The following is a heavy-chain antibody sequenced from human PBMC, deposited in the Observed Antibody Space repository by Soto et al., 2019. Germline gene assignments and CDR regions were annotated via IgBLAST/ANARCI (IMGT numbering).Heavy chain of an antibody. J-gene: IGHJ6*02. CDR2: ISYDGSNK. Sequence: GGSLRLSCATSGFTFSSYAMHWVRQAPGKGLEWVAVISYDGSNKYYADSVKGRFTISRDNSKNTLYLQMNSLRAEDTAVYYCAREPADYYYGMDVWGQGTTVTVSS. V-gene: IGHV3-30-3*01. CDR3: AREPADYYYGMDV. CDR1: GFTFSSYA.